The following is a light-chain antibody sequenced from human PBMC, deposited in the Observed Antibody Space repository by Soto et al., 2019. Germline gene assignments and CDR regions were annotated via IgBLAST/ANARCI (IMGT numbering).Light chain of an antibody. J-gene: IGKJ4*01. V-gene: IGKV2-28*01. CDR3: MQTLQTPLT. Sequence: DSVRIESAHSLSVCSGELASISCRSSQSLLNSNGNKYLDWYLQKPGQSPQLQIYWGSNRASGVPDRFSGSESGTDFTLKISRVEAEDVGVYYCMQTLQTPLTLGGGTKVDIK. CDR2: WGS. CDR1: QSLLNSNGNKY.